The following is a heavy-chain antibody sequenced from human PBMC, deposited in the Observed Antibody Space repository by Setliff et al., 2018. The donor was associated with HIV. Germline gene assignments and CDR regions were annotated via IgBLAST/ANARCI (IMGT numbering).Heavy chain of an antibody. CDR1: GFTFSSYS. J-gene: IGHJ4*02. CDR3: AKSLLVAGNDY. CDR2: ISSGSEIM. D-gene: IGHD2-8*02. V-gene: IGHV3-23*01. Sequence: PGGSLRLSCAASGFTFSSYSMNWVRQAPGKGLEWVSAISSGSEIMFYADSVKGRFTISRDNSKNTLYLQMISLRADDTAVYYCAKSLLVAGNDYWGQGTLVTVSS.